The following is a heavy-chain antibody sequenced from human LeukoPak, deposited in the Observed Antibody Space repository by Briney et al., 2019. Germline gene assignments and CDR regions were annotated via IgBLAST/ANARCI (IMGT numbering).Heavy chain of an antibody. J-gene: IGHJ4*02. V-gene: IGHV4-59*01. CDR1: GGSITTTNF. CDR3: ARGRTFDN. CDR2: IYDRGST. Sequence: SETLSLTCGVSGGSITTTNFWSWIRQPPGKGLEWIVNIYDRGSTKYNPSLKSRVTISVDTSKNQFSLRLSSVTAADTAVYYCARGRTFDNWGQGTLVTVSS.